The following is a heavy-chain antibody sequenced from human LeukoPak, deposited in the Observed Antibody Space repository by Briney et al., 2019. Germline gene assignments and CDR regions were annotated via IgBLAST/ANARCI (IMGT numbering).Heavy chain of an antibody. J-gene: IGHJ4*02. Sequence: SESLSLTCTVSGGSTSSYYWSWIRQPPGKGLEWIGYIYYSGSTNYNPSLKSRVTISLDTSKNQFSLKLSSVTAADTAVYYCAMAGGSGTYYVDYWGQGTLVTVSS. CDR3: AMAGGSGTYYVDY. CDR2: IYYSGST. CDR1: GGSTSSYY. D-gene: IGHD3-10*01. V-gene: IGHV4-59*01.